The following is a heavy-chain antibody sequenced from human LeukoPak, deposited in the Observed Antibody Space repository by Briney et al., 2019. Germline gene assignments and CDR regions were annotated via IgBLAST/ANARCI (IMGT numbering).Heavy chain of an antibody. J-gene: IGHJ6*02. Sequence: GGSLRLSCAASGFTFSSYSMNWVRQAPGKGLEWVSSISSSSSYIYYADSVKGRFTISRDNAENSLYLQMNSLRAEDTAVYYCAREPPFGMDVWGQGTTVTVSS. CDR3: AREPPFGMDV. CDR1: GFTFSSYS. CDR2: ISSSSSYI. V-gene: IGHV3-21*01.